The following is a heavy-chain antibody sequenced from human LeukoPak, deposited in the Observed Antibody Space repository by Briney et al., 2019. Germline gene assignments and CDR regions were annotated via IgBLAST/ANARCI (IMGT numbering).Heavy chain of an antibody. Sequence: GGSLRLSCAASGFNFSSYAMHWVRQAPGKGLEWVAVISYDGSNKYYADSVKGRFTISRDNSKNTLYLQMNSLRAEDTAVYYCARDRGPWIQLWLHDYWGQGTLVTVSS. CDR3: ARDRGPWIQLWLHDY. D-gene: IGHD5-18*01. CDR1: GFNFSSYA. CDR2: ISYDGSNK. J-gene: IGHJ4*02. V-gene: IGHV3-30*04.